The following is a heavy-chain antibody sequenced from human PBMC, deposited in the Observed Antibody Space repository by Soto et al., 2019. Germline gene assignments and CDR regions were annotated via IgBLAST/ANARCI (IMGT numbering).Heavy chain of an antibody. D-gene: IGHD2-2*01. V-gene: IGHV4-59*01. CDR3: ARGGQYQLLYWFDP. CDR1: GASISSYY. CDR2: IYYTGST. J-gene: IGHJ5*02. Sequence: SETLSLTCTVSGASISSYYWSWIRQPPGKGLEWIGYIYYTGSTNYNPSLKSRVTISVDTSKNQFSLKLSSVTAADTAVYYCARGGQYQLLYWFDPWGQGTLVTVSS.